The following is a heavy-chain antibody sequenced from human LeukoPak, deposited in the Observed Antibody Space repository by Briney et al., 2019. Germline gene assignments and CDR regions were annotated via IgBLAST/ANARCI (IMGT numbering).Heavy chain of an antibody. J-gene: IGHJ4*02. D-gene: IGHD3/OR15-3a*01. CDR3: ARQTGSGLFILP. Sequence: PSETLSLTCTVSGGSIRSYYCSWIRQPPGKGLEWIGSIYYTGNTYYNASLKSQVSISIDTSKNQFSLKLTSVTAADTSVYYCARQTGSGLFILPGGQGTLVTVSS. V-gene: IGHV4-59*04. CDR2: IYYTGNT. CDR1: GGSIRSYY.